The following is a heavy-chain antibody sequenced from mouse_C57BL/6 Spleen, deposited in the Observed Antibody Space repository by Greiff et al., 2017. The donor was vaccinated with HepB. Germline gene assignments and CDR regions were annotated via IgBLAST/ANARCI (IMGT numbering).Heavy chain of an antibody. V-gene: IGHV3-6*01. CDR1: GYSITSGYY. Sequence: EVQRVESGPGLVKPSQSLSLTCSVTGYSITSGYYWNWIRQFPGNKLEWMGYISYDGSNNYNPSLKNRISITRDTSKNQFFLKLNSVTTEDTATYYCARKDDYDGWFAYWGQGTLVTVSA. J-gene: IGHJ3*01. CDR3: ARKDDYDGWFAY. CDR2: ISYDGSN. D-gene: IGHD2-4*01.